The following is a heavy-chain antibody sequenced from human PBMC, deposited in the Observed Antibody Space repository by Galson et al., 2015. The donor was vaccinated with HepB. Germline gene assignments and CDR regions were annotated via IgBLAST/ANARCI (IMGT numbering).Heavy chain of an antibody. CDR3: AREGGDYDPPLDV. Sequence: SLRLSCAASGFTFSDYYMSWIRLAPGKGLECVSYISGSSRFANYADSVKGRFTISRDNAKNSLYLQMNSLRAEDTAVYYCAREGGDYDPPLDVWGKGTTVTVSS. CDR2: ISGSSRFA. V-gene: IGHV3-11*06. J-gene: IGHJ6*04. CDR1: GFTFSDYY. D-gene: IGHD3-3*01.